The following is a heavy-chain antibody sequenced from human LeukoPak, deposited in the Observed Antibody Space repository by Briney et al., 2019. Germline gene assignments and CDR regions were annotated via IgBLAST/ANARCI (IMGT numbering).Heavy chain of an antibody. CDR2: ISGSGGST. CDR3: AKDHYDSSGYYTSFDY. CDR1: GFTFSSYA. D-gene: IGHD3-22*01. Sequence: PGGSLRLSCAASGFTFSSYAMSWVRQAPGKGLEWVSAISGSGGSTYYADSVKGRFTISRDNSKNTLYLQMNSLRAEDTAVYYCAKDHYDSSGYYTSFDYWGQGTLVTVSS. V-gene: IGHV3-23*01. J-gene: IGHJ4*02.